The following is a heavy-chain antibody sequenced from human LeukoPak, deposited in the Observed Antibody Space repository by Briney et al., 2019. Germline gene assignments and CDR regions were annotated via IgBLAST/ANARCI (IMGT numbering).Heavy chain of an antibody. CDR3: ARAHPPTGYCSSVACYRGSEYFQH. CDR2: INPSGGGT. CDR1: GYTFTGYY. Sequence: ASVKVSCKASGYTFTGYYIYWVRQAPGQGLGWMGMINPSGGGTRYPQKFQGRVTMTRDTSTSTVYMELSSLRSEDTAVYYCARAHPPTGYCSSVACYRGSEYFQHWGQGTLVTVSS. J-gene: IGHJ1*01. D-gene: IGHD2-2*02. V-gene: IGHV1-46*01.